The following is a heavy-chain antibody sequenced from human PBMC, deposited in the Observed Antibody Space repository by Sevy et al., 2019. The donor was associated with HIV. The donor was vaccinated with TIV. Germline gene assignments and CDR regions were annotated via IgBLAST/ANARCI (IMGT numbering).Heavy chain of an antibody. J-gene: IGHJ5*02. Sequence: SETLSLTCTVSGVSISSYYWNWIRQSPGKGLEWIGYIYYGGSTNYNPSLKSRVTMSVDTSKNQVSLKLTSVTAADTAVYFCARYYYDSSGPGSWFDPWGQGTLVTVSS. V-gene: IGHV4-59*01. CDR3: ARYYYDSSGPGSWFDP. CDR2: IYYGGST. D-gene: IGHD3-22*01. CDR1: GVSISSYY.